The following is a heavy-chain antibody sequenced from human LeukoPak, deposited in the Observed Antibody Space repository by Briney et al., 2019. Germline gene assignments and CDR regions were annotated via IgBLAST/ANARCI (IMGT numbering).Heavy chain of an antibody. D-gene: IGHD1-26*01. J-gene: IGHJ3*02. V-gene: IGHV4-39*07. CDR2: IYHSGST. CDR3: ARDRIVGAPLDAFDI. Sequence: SETLSLTCTVSGGSISSSSYYWGWIRQPPGKGLEWIGSIYHSGSTYYNPSLKSRVTISVDTSKNQFSLKLSSVTAADTAVYYCARDRIVGAPLDAFDIWGQGTMVTVSS. CDR1: GGSISSSSYY.